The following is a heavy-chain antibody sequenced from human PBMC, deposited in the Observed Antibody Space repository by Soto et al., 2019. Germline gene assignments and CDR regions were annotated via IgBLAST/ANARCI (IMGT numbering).Heavy chain of an antibody. CDR1: GFTFSSYA. CDR3: VKDRWVDF. D-gene: IGHD1-26*01. Sequence: LRLSCAASGFTFSSYAMSWVRQAPGKGLEYVSSISSNGGPTYYVDSVNGRFTISRDNSKNTLYLQMSSLRLEDTAVYYCVKDRWVDFWGQGTLVTVSS. CDR2: ISSNGGPT. J-gene: IGHJ4*02. V-gene: IGHV3-64D*06.